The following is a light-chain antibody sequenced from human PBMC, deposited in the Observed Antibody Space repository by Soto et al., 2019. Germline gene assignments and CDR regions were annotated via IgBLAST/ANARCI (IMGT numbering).Light chain of an antibody. V-gene: IGKV3-20*01. CDR3: QQYGSSPYT. CDR2: GAS. CDR1: QSVSSSY. Sequence: EIVLTQSPGTLSLSPGERATLSCRAIQSVSSSYLAWYQQKPGQAPRLLIYGASSRATGIPDRFSGSGSGTDFNLTISRLEPEDFAVYYCQQYGSSPYTFGQGTKLEIK. J-gene: IGKJ2*01.